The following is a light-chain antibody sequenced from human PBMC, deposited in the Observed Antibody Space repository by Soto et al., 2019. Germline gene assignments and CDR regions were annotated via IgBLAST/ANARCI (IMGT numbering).Light chain of an antibody. CDR3: SSYTSSSTLYV. V-gene: IGLV2-14*01. CDR2: EVT. Sequence: QSALTQPASVSGSPGQSITISCTGTSSDVGGYNYVSWYQQHPGKAPKLMIYEVTNRPSGVSIRFSGSKSGNTASLTISGLQAEDEANYYCSSYTSSSTLYVFGNGTKLTVL. J-gene: IGLJ1*01. CDR1: SSDVGGYNY.